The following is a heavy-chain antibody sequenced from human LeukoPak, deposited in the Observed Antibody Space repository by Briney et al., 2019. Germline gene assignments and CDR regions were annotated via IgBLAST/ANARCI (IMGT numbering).Heavy chain of an antibody. CDR2: IYQSAST. Sequence: PSETLSLTCAAPGGAITSRHWWRWVRQPPGKGLEWIGEIYQSASTNYNPSLQNRVTIAVDWSNNQFSLGLSSVTAADTAVYYCARHQVGVNTFDYWGQGILVTVSS. D-gene: IGHD1-26*01. J-gene: IGHJ4*02. CDR3: ARHQVGVNTFDY. CDR1: GGAITSRHW. V-gene: IGHV4-4*02.